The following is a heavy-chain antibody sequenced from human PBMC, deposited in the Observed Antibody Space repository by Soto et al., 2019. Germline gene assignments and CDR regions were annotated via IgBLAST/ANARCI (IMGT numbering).Heavy chain of an antibody. D-gene: IGHD2-8*01. CDR3: ARAVSYYYFGMDV. V-gene: IGHV1-69*02. Sequence: SVKVSCKASGGTFSSYTISWVRQAPGQGLEWMGRIIPILGIANYAQKFQGRVTITADKSTSTAYMELSSLRSEDTAVYYCARAVSYYYFGMDVWGQGTTVTVSS. J-gene: IGHJ6*02. CDR2: IIPILGIA. CDR1: GGTFSSYT.